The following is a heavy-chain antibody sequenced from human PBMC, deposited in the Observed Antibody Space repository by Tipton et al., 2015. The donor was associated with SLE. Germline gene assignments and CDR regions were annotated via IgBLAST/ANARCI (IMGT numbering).Heavy chain of an antibody. V-gene: IGHV1-3*03. Sequence: QVQLVQSGAEVKKPGASVKVSCKASGYSFTRYEIHWVRQAPGQRLEWMGWINAGNGRSKYSQKFQGRVTITRDTSANTAYMELSSLRPDDMAVYYCARGGSTGWFRNDALDVWGQGTMVTVSS. J-gene: IGHJ3*01. CDR1: GYSFTRYE. CDR2: INAGNGRS. CDR3: ARGGSTGWFRNDALDV. D-gene: IGHD6-13*01.